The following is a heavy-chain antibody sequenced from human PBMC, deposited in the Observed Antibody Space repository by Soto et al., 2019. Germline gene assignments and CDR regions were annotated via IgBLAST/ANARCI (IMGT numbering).Heavy chain of an antibody. CDR1: GFTFSSYG. J-gene: IGHJ4*02. Sequence: GGSLRLSCAASGFTFSSYGMHWFRQAPGKGLEWVAVIWYDGSNTYYADSVKGRFTISRDNSKNTLYLQMNSLRAEDTAVYYCARDPDFWSGYYTGTGYFDYWGQGTLVPVS. D-gene: IGHD3-3*01. CDR2: IWYDGSNT. V-gene: IGHV3-33*01. CDR3: ARDPDFWSGYYTGTGYFDY.